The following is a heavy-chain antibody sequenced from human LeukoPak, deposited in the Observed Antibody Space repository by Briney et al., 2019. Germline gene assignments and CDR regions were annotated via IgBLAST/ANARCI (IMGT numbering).Heavy chain of an antibody. V-gene: IGHV3-23*01. CDR3: AARAGGFRHFDY. D-gene: IGHD3-10*01. Sequence: GGSLRLSCAASGFTFSTYAMSWVRQAPGKGLEWVSGISDSGGKTDYVDSVKGRFTVSRDNSKNTVDLQMNSLRAEDTAVYYCAARAGGFRHFDYWGQGTLVTVSS. CDR1: GFTFSTYA. CDR2: ISDSGGKT. J-gene: IGHJ4*02.